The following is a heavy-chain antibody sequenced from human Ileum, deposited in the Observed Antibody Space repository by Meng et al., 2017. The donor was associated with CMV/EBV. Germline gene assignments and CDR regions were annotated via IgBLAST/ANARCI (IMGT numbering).Heavy chain of an antibody. CDR3: ASAYSGSYTGFDY. Sequence: KASGYTFTGYYMHWVRQAPGQGLEWMGWINPNSGGTNYARKFQGRVTMTRDTSISTAYMELSRLRSDDTAVYYCASAYSGSYTGFDYWGQGTLVTVSS. V-gene: IGHV1-2*02. CDR2: INPNSGGT. J-gene: IGHJ4*02. CDR1: GYTFTGYY. D-gene: IGHD1-26*01.